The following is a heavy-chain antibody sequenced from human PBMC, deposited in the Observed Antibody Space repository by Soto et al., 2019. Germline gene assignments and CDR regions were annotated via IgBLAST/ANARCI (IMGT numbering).Heavy chain of an antibody. V-gene: IGHV5-10-1*01. CDR3: ARHPRMKGLCNNGVCYEYYYYYGMDV. CDR2: IDPSDSYT. J-gene: IGHJ6*02. D-gene: IGHD2-8*01. CDR1: GYSFTSYW. Sequence: PGESLKISCKGSGYSFTSYWISWVRQMPGKGLEWMGRIDPSDSYTNYSPSFQGHVTISADKSISTAYLQWSSLKASDTAMYYCARHPRMKGLCNNGVCYEYYYYYGMDVWGQGTTVTVSS.